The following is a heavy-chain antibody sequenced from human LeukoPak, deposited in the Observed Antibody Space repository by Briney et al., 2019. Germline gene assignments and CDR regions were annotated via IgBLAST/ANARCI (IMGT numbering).Heavy chain of an antibody. CDR3: ARVADDRDGYNSPY. CDR1: GYTVTGYY. V-gene: IGHV1-18*04. Sequence: ASVKVSCKASGYTVTGYYMHWVRQAPGQGREWMGWISAYNGNTNDPQKLQGRVTMTTDTSTSTAYMELRSLRSDDTAVYYCARVADDRDGYNSPYWGQGTLVTVSS. D-gene: IGHD5-24*01. J-gene: IGHJ4*02. CDR2: ISAYNGNT.